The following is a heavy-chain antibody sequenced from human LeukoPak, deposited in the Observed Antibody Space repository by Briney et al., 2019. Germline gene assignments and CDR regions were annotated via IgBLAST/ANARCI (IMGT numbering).Heavy chain of an antibody. CDR3: AREGRASGYDLDC. CDR1: GFTLSSYW. D-gene: IGHD5-12*01. V-gene: IGHV3-74*03. Sequence: PGGSLRLSCAASGFTLSSYWMHWVRQAPGKGLVWVSRINSDGSSITYADSVKGRFTISRDNAKNTLYLQMNSLRVEDTAVYYCAREGRASGYDLDCWGQGTLVTVSS. J-gene: IGHJ4*02. CDR2: INSDGSSI.